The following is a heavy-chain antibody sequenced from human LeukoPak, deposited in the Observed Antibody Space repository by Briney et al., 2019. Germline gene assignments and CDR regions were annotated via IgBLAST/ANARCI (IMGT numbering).Heavy chain of an antibody. D-gene: IGHD3-3*01. J-gene: IGHJ4*02. Sequence: ASVKVSCKASGYTFTGYYMHWVRQAPGQGLEWMGWINPNSGGTNYAQKFQGRVTMTRDTSISTAYMELSRLRSDDTAVYYCARENNDWSGYYFGYFDYWGQGTLVTVSS. V-gene: IGHV1-2*02. CDR1: GYTFTGYY. CDR3: ARENNDWSGYYFGYFDY. CDR2: INPNSGGT.